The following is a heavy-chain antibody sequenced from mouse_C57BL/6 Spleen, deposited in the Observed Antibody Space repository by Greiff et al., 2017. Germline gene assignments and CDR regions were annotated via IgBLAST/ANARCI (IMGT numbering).Heavy chain of an antibody. Sequence: QVQLKESGPELVKPGASVKISCKASGYAFSSSWMNWVKQRPGKGLEWIGRIYPGDGDTNYNGKFKGKATLTADKSSSTAYMQLSSLTSEDSAVYFCAREFLFIRYFDVWGTGTTVTVSS. CDR3: AREFLFIRYFDV. V-gene: IGHV1-82*01. CDR1: GYAFSSSW. D-gene: IGHD1-1*01. CDR2: IYPGDGDT. J-gene: IGHJ1*03.